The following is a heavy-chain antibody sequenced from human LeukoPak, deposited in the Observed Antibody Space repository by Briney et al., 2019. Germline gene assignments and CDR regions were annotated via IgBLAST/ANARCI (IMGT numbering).Heavy chain of an antibody. CDR1: GGSISSGGYY. Sequence: SETLSLTCTVSGGSISSGGYYWSWIRQHPGKGLEWIGYIYYSGSTYYNPFLKSRVTISVDTSKNQFSLKLSPVTAADTAVYYCASMCTNGVCYTDYWGQGTLVTVSS. CDR2: IYYSGST. D-gene: IGHD2-8*01. J-gene: IGHJ4*02. V-gene: IGHV4-31*03. CDR3: ASMCTNGVCYTDY.